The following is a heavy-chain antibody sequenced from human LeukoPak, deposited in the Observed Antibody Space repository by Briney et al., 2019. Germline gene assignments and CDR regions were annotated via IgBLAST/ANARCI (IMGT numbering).Heavy chain of an antibody. Sequence: PSETLSLTCTVSGGSISSGSYYWGWIRQPAGKGLEWIGRIYASGSTNYNPSLKSRVTISVDTSKNQFSLRLSSVTAADTAVYYCARCLTSFPQTPRDYFDYWGQGTLVTVSS. V-gene: IGHV4-61*02. CDR2: IYASGST. CDR1: GGSISSGSYY. CDR3: ARCLTSFPQTPRDYFDY. J-gene: IGHJ4*02.